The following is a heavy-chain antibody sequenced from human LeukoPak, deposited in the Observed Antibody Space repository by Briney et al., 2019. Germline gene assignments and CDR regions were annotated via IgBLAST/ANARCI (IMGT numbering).Heavy chain of an antibody. D-gene: IGHD3-9*01. V-gene: IGHV1-8*01. CDR2: MNPNSGNT. CDR3: ARTSARLRYFDWSYYFDY. J-gene: IGHJ4*02. Sequence: ASVKVSCKASGYTFTSYDINWVRQATGQGLEWMGWMNPNSGNTGYAQRFQGRVTMTRNTSISTAYMELSSLRSEDTAAYYCARTSARLRYFDWSYYFDYWGQGTLVTVSS. CDR1: GYTFTSYD.